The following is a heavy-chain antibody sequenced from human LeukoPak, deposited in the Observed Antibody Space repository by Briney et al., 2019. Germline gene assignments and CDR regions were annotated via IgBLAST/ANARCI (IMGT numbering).Heavy chain of an antibody. D-gene: IGHD3-16*01. CDR1: GYSFDEYA. J-gene: IGHJ4*02. CDR2: INWKSDKI. V-gene: IGHV3-9*01. CDR3: AKVNDLGDFDY. Sequence: SGGSLRLSCVGSGYSFDEYAMHWVRQAPGKGLEWVSGINWKSDKIGYADSVKGRFTISRDNSKNTLYLQMNSLRAEDTAVYYCAKVNDLGDFDYWGQGTLVTVSS.